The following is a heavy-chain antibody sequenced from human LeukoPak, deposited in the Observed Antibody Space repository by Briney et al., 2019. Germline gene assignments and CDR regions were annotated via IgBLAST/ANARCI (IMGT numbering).Heavy chain of an antibody. CDR3: ARVVSGDYGDYGIDY. V-gene: IGHV1-18*01. CDR1: GYTFTSYG. J-gene: IGHJ4*02. CDR2: ISAYNGNT. Sequence: ASVTVSCTASGYTFTSYGISWVRQAPGQGLEWMGWISAYNGNTNYAQKLQGRVTMTTDTSTSTAYMELRSLRSDDTAVYYCARVVSGDYGDYGIDYWGQGTLVTVSS. D-gene: IGHD4-17*01.